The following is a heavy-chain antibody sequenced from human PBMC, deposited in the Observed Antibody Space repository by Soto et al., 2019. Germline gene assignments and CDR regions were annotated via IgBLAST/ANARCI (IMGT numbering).Heavy chain of an antibody. Sequence: GGSLRLSCAASGFTVSSNYMSWVRQAPGKGLEWVSVIYSGGSTYYADSVKGRFTISRDNSKNTLYLQMNSLRAEDTAVYYCARDHPQNYGMDVWGQGTTVTVSS. CDR2: IYSGGST. CDR1: GFTVSSNY. J-gene: IGHJ6*02. V-gene: IGHV3-53*01. CDR3: ARDHPQNYGMDV.